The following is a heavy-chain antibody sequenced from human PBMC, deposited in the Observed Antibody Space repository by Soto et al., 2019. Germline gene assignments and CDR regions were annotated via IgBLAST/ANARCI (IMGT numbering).Heavy chain of an antibody. D-gene: IGHD2-15*01. CDR3: ARVNAVVAKYYFDY. CDR1: GGSISSGGYY. Sequence: KPSETLSLTCTVSGGSISSGGYYWSWIRQHPGKGLEWIGYIYYSGSTYYNPSLKSRVTISVDTSKNQFSLKLSSVTAADTAVYYCARVNAVVAKYYFDYWGQGTLVTVS. V-gene: IGHV4-31*03. J-gene: IGHJ4*02. CDR2: IYYSGST.